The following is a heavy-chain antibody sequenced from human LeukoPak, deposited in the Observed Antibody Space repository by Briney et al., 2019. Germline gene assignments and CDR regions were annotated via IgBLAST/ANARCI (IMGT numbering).Heavy chain of an antibody. J-gene: IGHJ4*03. CDR2: IYYSGST. CDR1: GGSISSGGYY. CDR3: AREASGYFDY. V-gene: IGHV4-31*03. Sequence: SETLSLTCTVSGGSISSGGYYWGWIRQHSGKGLEWIGYIYYSGSTYYNSSFKSRATISVDMSKNQFSLKLTSVTAADTALYYCAREASGYFDYWGQGTTVTFSS.